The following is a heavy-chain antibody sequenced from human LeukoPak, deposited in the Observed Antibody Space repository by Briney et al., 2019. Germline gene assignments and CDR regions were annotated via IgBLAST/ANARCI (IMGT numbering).Heavy chain of an antibody. Sequence: PGGSLRLSCAASGFTFGNYAMNWVRHAPGKGLEWVSAMSGSGDSIYYADSVKGRFTISRDNSKSTLYLQMNSLRAEDTAVYYCAKGRSTLRTFNDYWGQGTPVTVSS. CDR1: GFTFGNYA. D-gene: IGHD1-14*01. V-gene: IGHV3-23*01. CDR3: AKGRSTLRTFNDY. J-gene: IGHJ4*02. CDR2: MSGSGDSI.